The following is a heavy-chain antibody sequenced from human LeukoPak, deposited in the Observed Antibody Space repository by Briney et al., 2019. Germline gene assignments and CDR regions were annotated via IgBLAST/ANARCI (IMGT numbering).Heavy chain of an antibody. CDR2: MNPNSGNT. CDR1: GYTFTSYD. Sequence: GASVKVSCKASGYTFTSYDINWVRQATGQGLEWMGWMNPNSGNTGYAQKFQGRVTMTRNTSISTAYMELSSLRPEDTAVYYCARIKATTGTTLFVPSGQGTLVTVSS. V-gene: IGHV1-8*01. J-gene: IGHJ5*02. CDR3: ARIKATTGTTLFVP. D-gene: IGHD1-1*01.